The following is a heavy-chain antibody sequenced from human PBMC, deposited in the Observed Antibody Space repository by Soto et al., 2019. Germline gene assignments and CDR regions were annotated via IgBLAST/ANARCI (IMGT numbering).Heavy chain of an antibody. CDR2: ISYDGGDK. CDR3: ARECSLAVVAPGY. D-gene: IGHD3-22*01. J-gene: IGHJ4*02. V-gene: IGHV3-30-3*01. Sequence: QVQLVESGGGVVQPGRSLRLSCAASGFTFSSYTMHWVRQTPGRGLEWVADISYDGGDKYYADSVKGRFTISRDNSKNTLDLQMNSLRAEETSVYYWARECSLAVVAPGYWGQGILVTVSS. CDR1: GFTFSSYT.